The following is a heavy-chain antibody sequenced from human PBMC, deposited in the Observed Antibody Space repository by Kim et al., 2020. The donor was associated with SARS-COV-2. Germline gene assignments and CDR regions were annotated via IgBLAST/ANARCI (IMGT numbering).Heavy chain of an antibody. V-gene: IGHV1-18*01. J-gene: IGHJ4*02. CDR3: ARCDSGYDYFDY. D-gene: IGHD5-12*01. Sequence: NDAQKLQGRVTMTTDTSTSTAYMELRSLRSDDTAVYYCARCDSGYDYFDYWGQGTLVTVSS.